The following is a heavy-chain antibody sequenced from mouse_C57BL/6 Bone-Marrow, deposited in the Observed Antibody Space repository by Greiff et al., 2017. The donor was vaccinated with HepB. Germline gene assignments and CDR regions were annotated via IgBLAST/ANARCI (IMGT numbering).Heavy chain of an antibody. D-gene: IGHD1-1*01. CDR2: ISSGGSYT. V-gene: IGHV5-6*01. Sequence: EVQWVESGGDLVKPGGSLKLSCAASGFTFSSYGMSWVRQTPDKRLEWVATISSGGSYTYYPDSVKGRFTISRDNAKNTLYLQMSSRKSEDTAMYYCARLHYYGSSYGGVWFAYWGQGTLVTVSA. CDR1: GFTFSSYG. CDR3: ARLHYYGSSYGGVWFAY. J-gene: IGHJ3*01.